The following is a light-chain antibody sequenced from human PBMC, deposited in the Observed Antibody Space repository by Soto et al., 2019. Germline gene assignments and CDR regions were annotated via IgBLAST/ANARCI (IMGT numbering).Light chain of an antibody. J-gene: IGKJ2*01. Sequence: DIQMTQSPSTLSASVGDRVTITCRASQSISSWLAWYQQKPGQPPKLLIYWASTRESGVPDRFSGAGSGTDFTLTISSLQAEDVAVYYCQQFYTSLYTFGQGTKLEIK. CDR3: QQFYTSLYT. CDR2: WAS. V-gene: IGKV1-5*03. CDR1: QSISSW.